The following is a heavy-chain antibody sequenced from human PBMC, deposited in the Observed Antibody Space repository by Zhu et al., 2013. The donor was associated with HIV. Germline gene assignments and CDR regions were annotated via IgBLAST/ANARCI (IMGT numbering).Heavy chain of an antibody. V-gene: IGHV1-2*02. J-gene: IGHJ6*03. CDR2: INPKNGDT. CDR1: GYRFTAYY. Sequence: QSGTEMKRPGASVKVSCKPLGYRFTAYYLHWVRQAPGKGIEWMGNINPKNGDTKLAQTFRDRISVTRDTSINTVYMELRSLTSDDTAVYYCARDPSTRYYTDIWGKGTTVIVSS. CDR3: ARDPSTRYYTDI.